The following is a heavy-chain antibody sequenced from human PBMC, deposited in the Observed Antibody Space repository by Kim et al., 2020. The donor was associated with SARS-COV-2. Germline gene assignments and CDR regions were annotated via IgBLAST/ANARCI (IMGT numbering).Heavy chain of an antibody. J-gene: IGHJ4*02. Sequence: GGSLRLSCAASGFTFSSYGMHWVRQAPGKGLEWVAVISYDGSNKYYADSVKGRFTISRDNSKNTLYLQMNSLRAEDTAVYYCAKERVTVAGGLDYWGQGTLVTVSS. D-gene: IGHD6-19*01. CDR3: AKERVTVAGGLDY. CDR1: GFTFSSYG. CDR2: ISYDGSNK. V-gene: IGHV3-30*18.